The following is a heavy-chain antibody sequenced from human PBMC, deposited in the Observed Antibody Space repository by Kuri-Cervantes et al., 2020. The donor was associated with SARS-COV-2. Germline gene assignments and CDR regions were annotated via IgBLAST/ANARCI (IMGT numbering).Heavy chain of an antibody. D-gene: IGHD3-16*01. V-gene: IGHV4-59*10. CDR3: ATQSRGNY. J-gene: IGHJ4*02. CDR1: GGSFSGYY. Sequence: SQTLSLTCAVYGGSFSGYYWSWIRQPAGKGLEWIGRIYTSGSTNYNPSLKSRVTISVDTSKNQFSLKLSSVTAADTAVYYCATQSRGNYWGQGTLVTVSS. CDR2: IYTSGST.